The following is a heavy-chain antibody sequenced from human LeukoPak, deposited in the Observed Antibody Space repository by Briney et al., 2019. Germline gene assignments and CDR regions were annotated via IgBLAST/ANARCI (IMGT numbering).Heavy chain of an antibody. J-gene: IGHJ4*02. CDR2: IYTSGST. CDR3: ARAGAMVRGVTHFDY. V-gene: IGHV4-4*07. Sequence: PSETLSLTCTVSGGSISSYYWSWIRQPAGNGLEWIGRIYTSGSTNYNPSLKSRVTMSVDTSKNQFSLKLSSVTAADTAVYYCARAGAMVRGVTHFDYWGQGTLVTVSS. D-gene: IGHD3-10*01. CDR1: GGSISSYY.